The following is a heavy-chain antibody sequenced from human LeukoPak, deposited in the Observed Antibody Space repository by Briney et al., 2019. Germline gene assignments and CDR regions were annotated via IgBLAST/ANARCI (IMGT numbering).Heavy chain of an antibody. CDR2: MNPNSGNT. J-gene: IGHJ5*02. Sequence: AASVKVSCKASGYTFTSYDINWVRQATGQGLEWMGWMNPNSGNTGYAQKFQGRVTMTRNTSISTAYMELSSLRSEDTAVYYCARARVWSGGVFDPWGQGTLVTVSS. CDR3: ARARVWSGGVFDP. D-gene: IGHD3-10*01. V-gene: IGHV1-8*01. CDR1: GYTFTSYD.